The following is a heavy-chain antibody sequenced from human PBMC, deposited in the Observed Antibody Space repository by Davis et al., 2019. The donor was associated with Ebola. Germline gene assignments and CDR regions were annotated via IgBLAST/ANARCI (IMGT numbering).Heavy chain of an antibody. CDR2: ISGSGGST. J-gene: IGHJ6*02. CDR1: GFPFSRYS. Sequence: GESLKIPCAASGFPFSRYSMNLVRQAPGKGLEWVSAISGSGGSTYYSDSVKGRFTISRDNSKNTLYLQMNSLRAEDTAVYYCARDRGVWELELPGYNYYGMDVWGQGTTVTVSS. CDR3: ARDRGVWELELPGYNYYGMDV. D-gene: IGHD1-7*01. V-gene: IGHV3-23*01.